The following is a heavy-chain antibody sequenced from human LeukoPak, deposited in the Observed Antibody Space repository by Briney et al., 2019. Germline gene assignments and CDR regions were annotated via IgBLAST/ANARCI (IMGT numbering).Heavy chain of an antibody. D-gene: IGHD4-17*01. CDR3: ARLLRSSAYYFDY. J-gene: IGHJ4*02. CDR1: GGSISSIRYY. V-gene: IGHV4-39*01. CDR2: IYYSGST. Sequence: PSETLSLTCTVSGGSISSIRYYWGWIRQPPGKGLEWIESIYYSGSTYYNASLKSRVTISVDTSKDQFSLKLISVTAADTAVYYCARLLRSSAYYFDYWGQGTLVTVSS.